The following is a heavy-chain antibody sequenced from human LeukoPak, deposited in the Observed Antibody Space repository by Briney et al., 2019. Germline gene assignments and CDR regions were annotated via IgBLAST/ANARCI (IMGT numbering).Heavy chain of an antibody. D-gene: IGHD2-15*01. V-gene: IGHV3-23*01. Sequence: GGSLRLSCAASGFTFSSNGMHWVRQAPGKGLEWVSAISNNGGYTYYADSVQGRFTISRDNSKSTLCLQMNSLRAEDTAVYYCAKQLGYCSDGSCYFPYWGQGTLVTVSS. CDR1: GFTFSSNG. CDR3: AKQLGYCSDGSCYFPY. CDR2: ISNNGGYT. J-gene: IGHJ4*02.